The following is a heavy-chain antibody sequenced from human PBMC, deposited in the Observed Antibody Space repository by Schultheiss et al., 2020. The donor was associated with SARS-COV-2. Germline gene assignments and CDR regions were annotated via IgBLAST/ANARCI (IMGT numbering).Heavy chain of an antibody. V-gene: IGHV3-23*01. CDR2: ISGSGGST. D-gene: IGHD3-22*01. CDR3: AKGYYYDSSGYYPFDAFDI. CDR1: GFTFSGYA. J-gene: IGHJ3*02. Sequence: GGSLRLSCAASGFTFSGYAMSWVRQAPGKGLEWVSAISGSGGSTYYADSVKGRFTISRDNSKNTLYLQMNSLRAEDTAVYYCAKGYYYDSSGYYPFDAFDIWGQGTMVTVSS.